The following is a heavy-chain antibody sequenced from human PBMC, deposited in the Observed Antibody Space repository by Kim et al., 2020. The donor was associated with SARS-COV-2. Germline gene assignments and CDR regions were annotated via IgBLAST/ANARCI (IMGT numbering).Heavy chain of an antibody. V-gene: IGHV4-31*03. D-gene: IGHD3-3*01. CDR1: GGSISSGGYY. Sequence: SETLSLTCTVSGGSISSGGYYWSWIRQHPGKGLEWIGYIYYSGSTYYNPSLKSRVTISVDTSKNQFSLKLSSVTAADTAVYYCARGARRFFPLYYYYGMDVWGQGTTVTVSS. J-gene: IGHJ6*02. CDR3: ARGARRFFPLYYYYGMDV. CDR2: IYYSGST.